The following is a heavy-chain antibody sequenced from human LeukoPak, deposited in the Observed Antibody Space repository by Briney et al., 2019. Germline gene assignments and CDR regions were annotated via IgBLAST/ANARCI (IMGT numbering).Heavy chain of an antibody. CDR3: AKDKDVLGYSYGTDDAFDI. Sequence: QPGGSLRLSCVVSGFMFSSYWMHWVRQVPGKGLVWVSSMDSDGSITTYADSVEGRFTISRDNAKNSLYLQMNSLRAEDTALYYCAKDKDVLGYSYGTDDAFDIWGQGTMVTVSS. V-gene: IGHV3-74*01. J-gene: IGHJ3*02. D-gene: IGHD5-18*01. CDR1: GFMFSSYW. CDR2: MDSDGSIT.